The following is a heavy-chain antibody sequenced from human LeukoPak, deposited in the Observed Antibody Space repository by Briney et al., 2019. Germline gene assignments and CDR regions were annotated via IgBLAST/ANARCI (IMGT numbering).Heavy chain of an antibody. CDR2: XSGSAEST. J-gene: IGHJ4*02. CDR1: XFNXSTXX. Sequence: XLXCAAXXFNXSTXXMSWVXQXXXXXXXXXXXXSGSAESTYYADSVKGRFTVSRDNSKNTLYLQMSSLRAEDTAVYYCAKDRSDSNTWYAGSHWGQGTLVTVSS. D-gene: IGHD6-13*01. CDR3: AKDRSDSNTWYAGSH. V-gene: IGHV3-23*01.